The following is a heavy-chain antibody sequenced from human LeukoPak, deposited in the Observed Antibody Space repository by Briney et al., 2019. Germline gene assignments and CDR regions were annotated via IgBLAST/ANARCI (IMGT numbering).Heavy chain of an antibody. J-gene: IGHJ4*02. D-gene: IGHD3-3*01. CDR1: GGSISSSSYY. CDR3: ARVASGYDVYYFDY. Sequence: PSETLSLTCTVSGGSISSSSYYWGWTRQPPGKGLEGIGSIYYSGSTYYNPSLKSRVTISVDTSKNQFSLKLSSVTAADTAVYYCARVASGYDVYYFDYWGQGTLVTVSS. CDR2: IYYSGST. V-gene: IGHV4-39*07.